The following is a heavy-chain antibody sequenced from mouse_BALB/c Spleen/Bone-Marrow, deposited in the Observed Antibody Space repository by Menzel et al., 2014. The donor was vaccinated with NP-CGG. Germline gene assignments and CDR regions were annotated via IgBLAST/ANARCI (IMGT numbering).Heavy chain of an antibody. J-gene: IGHJ2*01. Sequence: EVQLQQSGAELVRSGASVKLSCTASGFSIKDYYMHWVKQRPEQGLEWIGWIDPENGDTEYAPKFQGKATMTADTSSNTAYLQLSSLTPEDTAVYYCNEGYGNYGYWGQGTTLTVSS. D-gene: IGHD2-10*02. CDR3: NEGYGNYGY. CDR1: GFSIKDYY. V-gene: IGHV14-4*02. CDR2: IDPENGDT.